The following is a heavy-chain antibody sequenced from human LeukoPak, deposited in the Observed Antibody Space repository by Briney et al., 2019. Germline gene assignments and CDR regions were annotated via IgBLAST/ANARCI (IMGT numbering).Heavy chain of an antibody. J-gene: IGHJ4*02. CDR3: ARDLWGAAVAGSDY. Sequence: SGGSLRLSCAASGFTFSSYSMNWVRQAPGKGLEWVSSISSSSSYTYYADSVKGRFTISRDNAKNSLYLQMNSLRAEDTAVYYCARDLWGAAVAGSDYWGQGTLVTVSS. CDR2: ISSSSSYT. CDR1: GFTFSSYS. D-gene: IGHD6-19*01. V-gene: IGHV3-21*01.